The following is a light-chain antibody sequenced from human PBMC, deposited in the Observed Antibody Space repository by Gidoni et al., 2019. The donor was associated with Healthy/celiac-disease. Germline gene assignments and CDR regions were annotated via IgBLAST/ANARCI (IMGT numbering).Light chain of an antibody. V-gene: IGLV2-14*01. J-gene: IGLJ2*01. Sequence: GSPGQSITISCTGTSSDVGGYNYVSWYQQHPGKAPKLMIHEVSNRPSGVSNRFSGSKSGNTASLTISGLQAEDEADYYCSSYTSSSTLVFGGGTKLTVL. CDR3: SSYTSSSTLV. CDR1: SSDVGGYNY. CDR2: EVS.